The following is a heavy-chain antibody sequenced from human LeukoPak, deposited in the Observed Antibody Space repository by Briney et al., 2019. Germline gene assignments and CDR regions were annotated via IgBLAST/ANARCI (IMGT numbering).Heavy chain of an antibody. CDR3: ARGRVARGAFDI. Sequence: NPSETLSLTCTVSGGSISSYYWSWIRQPPGKGLEWIGYTYYSGSTNYNPSLKSRVTISVDTSKNQFSLKLSSVTAADTAVYYCARGRVARGAFDIWGQGTMATVSS. J-gene: IGHJ3*02. CDR2: TYYSGST. V-gene: IGHV4-59*01. D-gene: IGHD2-15*01. CDR1: GGSISSYY.